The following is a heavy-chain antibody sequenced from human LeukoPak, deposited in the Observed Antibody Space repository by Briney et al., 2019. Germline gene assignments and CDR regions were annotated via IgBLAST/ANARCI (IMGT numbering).Heavy chain of an antibody. CDR2: IHYSGST. Sequence: SETLSLTCTVFGGSISPYYWSWIRQPPGKGLEWIGYIHYSGSTDYNPSLKSRVTISVDTSKNQFSLKLSSVTAADTAVYYCARGSWGIAASFDSWGQGTLITVSS. V-gene: IGHV4-59*13. J-gene: IGHJ5*01. CDR3: ARGSWGIAASFDS. CDR1: GGSISPYY. D-gene: IGHD6-13*01.